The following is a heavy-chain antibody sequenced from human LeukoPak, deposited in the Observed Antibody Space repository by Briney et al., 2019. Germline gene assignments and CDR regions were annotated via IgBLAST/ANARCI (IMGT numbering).Heavy chain of an antibody. CDR3: ARAYCGGGCSLDLYYYYYYMDV. CDR1: ADSTSTYY. D-gene: IGHD2-21*02. J-gene: IGHJ6*03. Sequence: SETLSLTCTVSADSTSTYYWGWIRQPPGKGLEWIGSIYYSGSTCYNPSLKSRVTISVDTSKNQFSLKLSSVTAADTAVYYCARAYCGGGCSLDLYYYYYYMDVWGKGTTVTVSS. CDR2: IYYSGST. V-gene: IGHV4-39*07.